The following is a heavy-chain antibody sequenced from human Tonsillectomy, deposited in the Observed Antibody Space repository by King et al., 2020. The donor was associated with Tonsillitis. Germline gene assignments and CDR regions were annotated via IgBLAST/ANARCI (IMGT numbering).Heavy chain of an antibody. D-gene: IGHD3/OR15-3a*01. Sequence: QLQESGPGLVKPSETLSLTCSVSGGSIRSYYWTWIRQPAGKGLEWIGRIFSSGTTNYNPPLKSRITMSVDTSKNQFSLKLSSVTAADTAVYYCARNPIDWTGARCSYDAFDIWGQGTMVTVSS. CDR1: GGSIRSYY. J-gene: IGHJ3*02. CDR2: IFSSGTT. V-gene: IGHV4-4*07. CDR3: ARNPIDWTGARCSYDAFDI.